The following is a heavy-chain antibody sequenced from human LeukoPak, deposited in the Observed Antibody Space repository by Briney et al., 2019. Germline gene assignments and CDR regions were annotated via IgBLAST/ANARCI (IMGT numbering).Heavy chain of an antibody. D-gene: IGHD3-10*01. CDR1: GASLSNYY. Sequence: PSETLSLTCNVSGASLSNYYWTWIRQPPGKGLEWIGYIYNSGSTSYDPSLKSRVTISMDMSKKQFSLTLTAVTAADTAVYYCARGRFGELLVYYYGMDVWGQGTTVTVSS. J-gene: IGHJ6*02. V-gene: IGHV4-59*12. CDR3: ARGRFGELLVYYYGMDV. CDR2: IYNSGST.